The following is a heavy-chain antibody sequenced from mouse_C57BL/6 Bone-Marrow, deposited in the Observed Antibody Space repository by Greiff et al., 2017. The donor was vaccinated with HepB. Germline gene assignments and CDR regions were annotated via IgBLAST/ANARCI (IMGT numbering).Heavy chain of an antibody. V-gene: IGHV1-81*01. CDR3: ARSRAYGNDLAY. D-gene: IGHD2-2*01. CDR2: IYPRSGNT. J-gene: IGHJ3*01. Sequence: VQLQESGAELARPGASVKLSCKASGYTFTSYGISWVKQRTGQGLEWIGEIYPRSGNTYYNEKFKGKATLTADKSSSTAYMELRSLTSEDSAVYFCARSRAYGNDLAYWGQGTLVTVSA. CDR1: GYTFTSYG.